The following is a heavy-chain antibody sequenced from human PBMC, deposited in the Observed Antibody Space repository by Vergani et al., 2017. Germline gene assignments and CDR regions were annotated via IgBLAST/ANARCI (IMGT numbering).Heavy chain of an antibody. CDR2: INSDGSST. J-gene: IGHJ1*01. CDR3: ARVRGGSYYWQEYFQH. Sequence: EVQLVESGGGLVKPGGSLRLSCAASGFTFSSYWMHWVRQAPGKGLVWVSRINSDGSSTSYADSVKGRFTISRDNAKNTLYLQMNSLRAEDTAVYYCARVRGGSYYWQEYFQHWGQGTLVTVSS. CDR1: GFTFSSYW. V-gene: IGHV3-74*02. D-gene: IGHD1-26*01.